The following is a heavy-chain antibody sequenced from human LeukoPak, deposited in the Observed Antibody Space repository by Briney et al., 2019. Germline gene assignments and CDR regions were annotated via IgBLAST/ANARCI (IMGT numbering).Heavy chain of an antibody. V-gene: IGHV3-7*04. CDR3: ARDRGVVGQFDP. CDR1: GFTFSWYW. D-gene: IGHD2-15*01. J-gene: IGHJ5*02. Sequence: PGRSLRLSCAASGFTFSWYWMSWVRQAPGKGLEWVANIKEDGSEKYYVDSVKGRFTISRGNAKNSLYLQMNSLRAEDTAVYYCARDRGVVGQFDPWGQGTLVTVSS. CDR2: IKEDGSEK.